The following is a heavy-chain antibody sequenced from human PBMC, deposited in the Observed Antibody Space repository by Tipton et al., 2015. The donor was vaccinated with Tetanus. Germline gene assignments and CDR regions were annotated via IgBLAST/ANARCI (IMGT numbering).Heavy chain of an antibody. CDR2: IIPILGIA. J-gene: IGHJ6*02. Sequence: QLVQSGAEVKKPGASVKVSCKASGYTFTGYYMHWVRQAPGQGLEWMGRIIPILGIANYAQKFQGRVTITADKSTSTAYMELSSLRSEDTAVYYCARGEVAYYYDGSGRPRNGMDVWGQGTTVTVSS. CDR3: ARGEVAYYYDGSGRPRNGMDV. D-gene: IGHD3-22*01. CDR1: GYTFTGYY. V-gene: IGHV1-69*09.